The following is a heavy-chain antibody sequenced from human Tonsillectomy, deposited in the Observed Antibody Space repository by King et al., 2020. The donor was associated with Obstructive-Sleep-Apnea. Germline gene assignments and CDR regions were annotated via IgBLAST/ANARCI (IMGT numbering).Heavy chain of an antibody. D-gene: IGHD5-18*01. CDR1: GFTFSNYA. J-gene: IGHJ3*01. CDR3: AKAPSYFTSTDFDV. V-gene: IGHV3-23*04. Sequence: VQLVESGGGLVQPGGSLRLSCATSGFTFSNYAMSWVRQAPGKGLGWVSGISASGDSGGSTYSADSVKGRFTISRDNSKNTLYLQMNSLRAEDTAVYYCAKAPSYFTSTDFDVWGQGTMVTVSS. CDR2: ISASGDSGGST.